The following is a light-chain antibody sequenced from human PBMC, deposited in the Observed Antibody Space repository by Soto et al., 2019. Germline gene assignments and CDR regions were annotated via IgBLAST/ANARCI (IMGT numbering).Light chain of an antibody. V-gene: IGLV2-23*01. J-gene: IGLJ1*01. CDR2: EGI. CDR1: SSDIGTYNL. Sequence: QSALTLPASVSGSPGQSITISCTVTSSDIGTYNLVSWYQHYPGKAPKLMIYEGIKRPSGVSNRFSGSKSGNTAFLTISGIQAEDEAVYYCGEHAGRRTENYVFGRGTQVT. CDR3: GEHAGRRTENYV.